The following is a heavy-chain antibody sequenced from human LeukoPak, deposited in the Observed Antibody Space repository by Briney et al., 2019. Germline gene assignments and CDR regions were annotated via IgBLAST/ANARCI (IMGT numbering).Heavy chain of an antibody. CDR2: IYHSGST. CDR3: ARGAPTPFDP. CDR1: GGSISSGGYS. J-gene: IGHJ5*02. V-gene: IGHV4-30-2*01. Sequence: SQTLSLTCAVSGGSISSGGYSWSWIRQPPGKGLEWIGYIYHSGSTYYNPSLKSRVTISVDRSKNQFSLKLSSVTAADTAVYYCARGAPTPFDPWGQGTLVTVSS.